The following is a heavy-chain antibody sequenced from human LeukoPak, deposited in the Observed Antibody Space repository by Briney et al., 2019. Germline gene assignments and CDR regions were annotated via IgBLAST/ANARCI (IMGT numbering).Heavy chain of an antibody. J-gene: IGHJ4*02. CDR1: VLTFSLFN. Sequence: GGSLRLSCGASVLTFSLFNMKWVRQAPGEGLEWVSAISSVSSYIYYADSVKGRFTISRDNAKNSLYLQMNSLRAEDSAVYYCVGDLHDGSGYSSPIDYWGQGTLVTVSS. CDR2: ISSVSSYI. CDR3: VGDLHDGSGYSSPIDY. D-gene: IGHD3-22*01. V-gene: IGHV3-21*01.